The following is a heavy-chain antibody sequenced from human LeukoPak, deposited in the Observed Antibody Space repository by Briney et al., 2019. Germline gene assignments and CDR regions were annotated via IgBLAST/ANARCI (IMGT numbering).Heavy chain of an antibody. V-gene: IGHV3-21*01. J-gene: IGHJ3*02. Sequence: GGSLRLSCAASGFTFSSYSMNWVRQAPGKGLEWVSSISSSSSYIYYADSVKGRFTISRDNAKNSLYLQMNCLRAEDTAVYYCVRARSGRSLIGALDIWAKGQWSPSLQ. CDR1: GFTFSSYS. CDR2: ISSSSSYI. CDR3: VRARSGRSLIGALDI. D-gene: IGHD3-10*01.